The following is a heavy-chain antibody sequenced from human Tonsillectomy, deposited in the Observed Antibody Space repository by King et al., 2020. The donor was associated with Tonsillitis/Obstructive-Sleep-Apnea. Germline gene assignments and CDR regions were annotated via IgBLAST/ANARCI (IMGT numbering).Heavy chain of an antibody. V-gene: IGHV4-34*01. CDR2: INHSGST. D-gene: IGHD4-23*01. CDR1: GGSFNAYY. J-gene: IGHJ4*02. CDR3: ARVDYGGNSGI. Sequence: VQLQQWGAGLLKPSETLSLTCAVYGGSFNAYYWSWIRQPPGKGLEWIGEINHSGSTNYNPSLKSRVTISVDTSKNQFSLNLSSVTAADTAVYYCARVDYGGNSGIWGQGTLVTVSS.